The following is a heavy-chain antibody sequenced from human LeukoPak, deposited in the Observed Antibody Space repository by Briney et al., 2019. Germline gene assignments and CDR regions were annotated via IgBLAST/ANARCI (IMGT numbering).Heavy chain of an antibody. D-gene: IGHD3-22*01. V-gene: IGHV4-4*09. CDR3: ARSYYDSSGYQTTAVYFDY. CDR1: GGSISSYY. Sequence: PSETLSLTCTVSGGSISSYYWSWIRQPPGKGLEWIGYIYTSGSTNYNPSLKSRVTISVDTSKNQFSLKLSSVTAADTAVYYCARSYYDSSGYQTTAVYFDYWGQGTLVTVSS. CDR2: IYTSGST. J-gene: IGHJ4*02.